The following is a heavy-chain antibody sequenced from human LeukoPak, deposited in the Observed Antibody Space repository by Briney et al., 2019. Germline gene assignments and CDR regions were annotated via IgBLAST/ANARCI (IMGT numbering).Heavy chain of an antibody. V-gene: IGHV4-30-4*01. J-gene: IGHJ4*02. CDR2: IHDSGST. Sequence: SQTLSLTCTVSGDSISNGDYYWSWIRQPPGKGLEWIGYIHDSGSTYYNPSLKSRLAMSVDTSKNQFSLNLSSVTAADTAVYYCARASRSGNSGSVDYWGQGTLVTVSS. CDR3: ARASRSGNSGSVDY. CDR1: GDSISNGDYY. D-gene: IGHD4-23*01.